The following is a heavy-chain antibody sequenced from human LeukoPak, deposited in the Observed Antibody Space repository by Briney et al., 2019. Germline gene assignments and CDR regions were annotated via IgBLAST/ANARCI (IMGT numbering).Heavy chain of an antibody. V-gene: IGHV1-24*01. CDR1: GYTLTELS. Sequence: ASVKVSCKVSGYTLTELSMHWVRQAPGKGLEWMGGFDPEDGETIYAQKFQGRVTMTEDTSTDTAYMELSSLRSEDTAVCYCATVSAIPSPKYGMDVWGQGTTVTVSS. J-gene: IGHJ6*02. CDR2: FDPEDGET. CDR3: ATVSAIPSPKYGMDV. D-gene: IGHD6-25*01.